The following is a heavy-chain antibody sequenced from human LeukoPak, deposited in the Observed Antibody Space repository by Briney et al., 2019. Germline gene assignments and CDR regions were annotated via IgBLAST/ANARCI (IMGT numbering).Heavy chain of an antibody. CDR3: AREDCSGGSCWVDY. J-gene: IGHJ4*02. V-gene: IGHV1-18*01. Sequence: ASVTVSCKASGYTFTSYGINWVRQAPGQGLEWMGWISAYNGNTNYAQKLQGRVTMTTDTSTSTAYMELRSLRSDDAAVYYCAREDCSGGSCWVDYWGQGTLVTVSS. CDR1: GYTFTSYG. CDR2: ISAYNGNT. D-gene: IGHD2-15*01.